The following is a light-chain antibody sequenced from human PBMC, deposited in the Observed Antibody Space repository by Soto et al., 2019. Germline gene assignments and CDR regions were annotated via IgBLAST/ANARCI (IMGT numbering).Light chain of an antibody. CDR3: QQYNSYPWT. CDR2: KAS. CDR1: QSFSSC. J-gene: IGKJ1*01. V-gene: IGKV1-5*03. Sequence: DIQMTQSPSTLSASVGDRVTITCRASQSFSSCLAWYQQKPGKAPKLLIYKASSLESGVPSRFSGSGSGTEFILTISSLQPDDFATYYCQQYNSYPWTFGQGTTVEIK.